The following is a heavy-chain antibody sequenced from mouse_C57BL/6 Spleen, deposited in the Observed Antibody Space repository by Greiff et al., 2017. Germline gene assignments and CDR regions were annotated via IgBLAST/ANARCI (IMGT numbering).Heavy chain of an antibody. V-gene: IGHV14-1*01. CDR1: GFNIKDYY. D-gene: IGHD2-2*01. CDR3: TGGYDEDFAVDY. J-gene: IGHJ4*01. CDR2: IDPEDGDT. Sequence: VQLQQSGAELVRPGASVKLSCTASGFNIKDYYMHWVKQRPEQGLEWIGRIDPEDGDTEYAPKFQGKATMTADTSSNTAYLQLSSLTSEDTAVYYCTGGYDEDFAVDYWGQGTSVTVSS.